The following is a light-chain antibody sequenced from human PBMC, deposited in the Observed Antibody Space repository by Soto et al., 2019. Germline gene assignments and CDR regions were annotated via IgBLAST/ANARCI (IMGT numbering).Light chain of an antibody. J-gene: IGKJ1*01. Sequence: DIQMTQSPSTLSGSVGDRVTITCRASPTISSWLAWYQQKPGKAPKLLIYKASTLKSGVPSRFSGSGSGTEFTLTISSLQPDDFATYYCQHYNSYSEAFGQGTKV. CDR3: QHYNSYSEA. CDR2: KAS. CDR1: PTISSW. V-gene: IGKV1-5*03.